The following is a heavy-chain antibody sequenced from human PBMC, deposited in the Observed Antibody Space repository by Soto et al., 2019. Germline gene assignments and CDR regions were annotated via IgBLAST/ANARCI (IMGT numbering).Heavy chain of an antibody. CDR1: GFTVSSNY. CDR2: IYSGGST. Sequence: EVQLVESGGGLVQPGGSLRLSCAASGFTVSSNYMSWVRQAPGKGLEWVSVIYSGGSTYYADSVKGRFTISRDNSKNTLYLQMNSLRAEDTAVYYCARDRFGGVIAPFFYWGQGTLVTVSS. V-gene: IGHV3-66*01. J-gene: IGHJ4*02. CDR3: ARDRFGGVIAPFFY. D-gene: IGHD3-16*02.